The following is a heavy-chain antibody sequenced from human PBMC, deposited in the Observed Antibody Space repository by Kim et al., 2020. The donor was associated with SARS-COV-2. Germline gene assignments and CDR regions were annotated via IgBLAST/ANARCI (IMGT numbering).Heavy chain of an antibody. J-gene: IGHJ6*02. D-gene: IGHD3-3*01. Sequence: SETLSLTCAVFGGSLSGYHWTWIRQSPGKGREWIGEINHGGGTNGIPSLKSRVTMSLDTSKNQFSLNLRSVTAADTAVYYCARGRAGVVPSPILGLGPYYEYYAMDVWGQGTPVTVSS. CDR2: INHGGGT. V-gene: IGHV4-34*01. CDR3: ARGRAGVVPSPILGLGPYYEYYAMDV. CDR1: GGSLSGYH.